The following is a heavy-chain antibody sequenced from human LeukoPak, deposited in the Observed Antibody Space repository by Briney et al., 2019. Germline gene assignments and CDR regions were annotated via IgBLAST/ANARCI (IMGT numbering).Heavy chain of an antibody. V-gene: IGHV3-21*06. J-gene: IGHJ4*02. D-gene: IGHD1-14*01. CDR3: AREVWGPEY. CDR1: GFTFSSYS. CDR2: ISSSSSYI. Sequence: GGSLRLSCAASGFTFSSYSMNWVRQAPGKGLEWVSCISSSSSYIYYTDSVKGRFTISRDNTKNSVYLQMSSLRAEDTAVYYCAREVWGPEYWGQGTLVTVSS.